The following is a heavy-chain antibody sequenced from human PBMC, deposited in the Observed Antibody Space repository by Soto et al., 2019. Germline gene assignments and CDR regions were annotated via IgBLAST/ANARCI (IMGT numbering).Heavy chain of an antibody. V-gene: IGHV4-39*01. CDR1: GGSISSSSYY. Sequence: SETLSLTCTVSGGSISSSSYYWGWIRQPPGKGLEWFGSIYYSGSTYYNPSLKSRVTISVDTSKNQFSLKLSSVTAADTAVYYCARELGKDAFDIWGQGTMVTVSS. CDR2: IYYSGST. J-gene: IGHJ3*02. D-gene: IGHD7-27*01. CDR3: ARELGKDAFDI.